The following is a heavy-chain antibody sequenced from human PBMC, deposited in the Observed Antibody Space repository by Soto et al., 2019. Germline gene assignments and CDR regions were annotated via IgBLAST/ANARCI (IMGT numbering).Heavy chain of an antibody. CDR3: ARDIKATPPLYSSGWKVRYYFDY. J-gene: IGHJ4*02. D-gene: IGHD6-19*01. V-gene: IGHV1-18*01. CDR2: ISAYNGNT. Sequence: GASVKVSCKASGYTFTSYGISWVRQAPGQGLEWMGWISAYNGNTNYAQKLQGRVTMTTDTSTSTAYMELRSLRSDDTAVYYCARDIKATPPLYSSGWKVRYYFDYWGQGTLVTVSS. CDR1: GYTFTSYG.